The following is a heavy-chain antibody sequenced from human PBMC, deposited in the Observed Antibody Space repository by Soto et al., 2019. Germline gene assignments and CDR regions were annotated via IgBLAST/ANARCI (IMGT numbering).Heavy chain of an antibody. V-gene: IGHV1-69*08. CDR2: IIPTLGVA. CDR3: AKDVIRGLYYFGS. D-gene: IGHD3-10*01. J-gene: IGHJ4*02. Sequence: QVQLVQSGAEVKKPGSSVKVSCKASGDTFSFNTISWVRQAPGQGLEWMGRIIPTLGVANYAQRFQGRATITADKSTSTAYMELSSLRSEDTAVYYCAKDVIRGLYYFGSWGQGTLVTVSS. CDR1: GDTFSFNT.